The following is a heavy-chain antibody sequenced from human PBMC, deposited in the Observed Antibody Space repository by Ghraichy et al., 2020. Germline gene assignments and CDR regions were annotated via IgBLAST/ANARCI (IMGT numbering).Heavy chain of an antibody. CDR1: EFTFSSYW. V-gene: IGHV3-7*03. CDR2: IKQDGSEK. D-gene: IGHD2-15*01. J-gene: IGHJ4*02. CDR3: ARVTDILVGFDY. Sequence: GSLRLSCAASEFTFSSYWMSWVRQAPGKGLEWVANIKQDGSEKYYVDPVKGRFTISRDNAKNSLYLQMNSLRAEDTAVYYCARVTDILVGFDYWGQGTPVTVSS.